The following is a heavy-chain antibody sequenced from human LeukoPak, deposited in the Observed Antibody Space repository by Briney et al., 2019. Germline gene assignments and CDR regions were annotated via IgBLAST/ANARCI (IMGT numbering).Heavy chain of an antibody. Sequence: GGSLRLSCAASGFTFSRYAMSWVRQAPGNGLERVSVIYGDGRTSHSASVRGRFTISRDNSKNIVSLQMNNLRAEDTAVYYCARGRGLGVVSPYFDYWGQGTLVTVSS. CDR2: IYGDGRT. D-gene: IGHD3-3*01. V-gene: IGHV3-23*03. J-gene: IGHJ4*02. CDR3: ARGRGLGVVSPYFDY. CDR1: GFTFSRYA.